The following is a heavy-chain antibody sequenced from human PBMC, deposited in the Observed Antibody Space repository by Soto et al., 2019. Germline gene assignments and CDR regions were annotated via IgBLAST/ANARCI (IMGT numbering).Heavy chain of an antibody. CDR1: GYSFTHRW. CDR3: AGVIVRQVSTMGGLEV. D-gene: IGHD3-10*01. V-gene: IGHV5-51*01. Sequence: PGASLKISCQASGYSFTHRWLAWLRQKPGRGLEWLGVIYPLDSFTKYSPSFEGQVTMSVDKSVNTASLLLNRLKASDSAIYFCAGVIVRQVSTMGGLEVWDQGTTVTVSS. CDR2: IYPLDSFT. J-gene: IGHJ6*02.